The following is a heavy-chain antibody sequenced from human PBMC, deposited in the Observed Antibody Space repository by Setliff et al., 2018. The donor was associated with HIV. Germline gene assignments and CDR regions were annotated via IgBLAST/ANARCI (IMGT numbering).Heavy chain of an antibody. D-gene: IGHD5-18*01. CDR3: ARHLLRGYIYIVFDY. J-gene: IGHJ4*02. V-gene: IGHV4-34*01. CDR1: GGSFSGYY. Sequence: PSETLSLTCAVYGGSFSGYYWSWVRQPPGKGLEWIGEINHSGSTNYNPSLKSRVTVSVDTSKNQFSLKLRSVTAADTAVYYCARHLLRGYIYIVFDYWGQGTLVTVSS. CDR2: INHSGST.